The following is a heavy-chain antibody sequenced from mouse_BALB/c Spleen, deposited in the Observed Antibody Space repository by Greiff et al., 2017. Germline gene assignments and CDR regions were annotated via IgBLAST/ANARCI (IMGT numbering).Heavy chain of an antibody. CDR3: ARDGVYYYGSSDYYAMDY. Sequence: QVQLQQSGAELARPGASVKMSCKASGYTFTSYTMHWVKQRPGQGLEWIGYINPSSGYTNYNQKFKDKATLTADKSSSTAYMQLSSLTSEDSAVYYCARDGVYYYGSSDYYAMDYWGQGTSVTVSS. V-gene: IGHV1-4*01. J-gene: IGHJ4*01. D-gene: IGHD1-1*01. CDR1: GYTFTSYT. CDR2: INPSSGYT.